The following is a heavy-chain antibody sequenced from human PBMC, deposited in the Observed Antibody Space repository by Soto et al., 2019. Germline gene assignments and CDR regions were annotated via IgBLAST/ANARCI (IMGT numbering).Heavy chain of an antibody. J-gene: IGHJ5*02. V-gene: IGHV1-18*01. CDR1: GYTFTSYG. D-gene: IGHD6-19*01. CDR3: ARDPPYSSGGYAGFAP. CDR2: ISAYNGNT. Sequence: QVQLVQSGAEVKKPGASVKVSCKASGYTFTSYGISWVRQAPGQGLEWMGWISAYNGNTNDAQKRRGGVTMTTDTSARNAYMQVRSLGSDDTLVYYCARDPPYSSGGYAGFAPGGQGTLVTVSS.